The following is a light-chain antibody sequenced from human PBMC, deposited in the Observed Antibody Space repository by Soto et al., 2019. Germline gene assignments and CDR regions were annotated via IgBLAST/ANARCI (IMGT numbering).Light chain of an antibody. CDR1: QSVSSSY. V-gene: IGKV3-20*01. J-gene: IGKJ1*01. CDR2: GAS. Sequence: EIVMTQSPGTLSLSAGEIATLSCRASQSVSSSYLAWYQQKPGQAPRLLIYGASSRATGIPDRFSGSGSGTDFTLTISRLEPEDFAVYYCQQYGSSPWTFGQGTKVDIK. CDR3: QQYGSSPWT.